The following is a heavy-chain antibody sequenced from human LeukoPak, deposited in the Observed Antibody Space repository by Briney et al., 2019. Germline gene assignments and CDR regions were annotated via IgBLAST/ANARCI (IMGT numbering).Heavy chain of an antibody. CDR1: GFTFSDYY. Sequence: GGSLRLSCAASGFTFSDYYVSWIRQAPGKGLEWVSYISSSGSTIYYADSVKGRFTISRDNAKNSLYLQMNSLRAEDTAVYCCARAPAAAGFYYYYGMDVWGQGTTVTVSS. D-gene: IGHD6-13*01. CDR3: ARAPAAAGFYYYYGMDV. V-gene: IGHV3-11*01. CDR2: ISSSGSTI. J-gene: IGHJ6*02.